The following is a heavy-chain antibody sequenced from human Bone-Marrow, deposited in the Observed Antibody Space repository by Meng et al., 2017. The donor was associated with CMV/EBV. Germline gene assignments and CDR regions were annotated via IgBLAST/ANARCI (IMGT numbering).Heavy chain of an antibody. J-gene: IGHJ5*02. D-gene: IGHD3-3*01. CDR3: ATAVTIFGVTDNWFAP. V-gene: IGHV3-23*01. Sequence: GESLKISCAASGFTFSSYAMSWVRQAPGKGLEWVSAISGSGGSTYYADSVKGRFTISRDNSKNTLYLQMNSLRAEDTAVYYCATAVTIFGVTDNWFAPWGPGNRVNGAS. CDR1: GFTFSSYA. CDR2: ISGSGGST.